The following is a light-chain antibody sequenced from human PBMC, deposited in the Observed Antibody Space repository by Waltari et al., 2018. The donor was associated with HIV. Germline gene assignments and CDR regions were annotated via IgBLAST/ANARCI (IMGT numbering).Light chain of an antibody. V-gene: IGLV3-21*04. J-gene: IGLJ1*01. CDR3: QVWDSSSDHHV. CDR2: YGR. CDR1: NIGSRS. Sequence: SYVLTQPPSVSVAPGKTPRITCGGNNIGSRSVLWYQQKPGQALVLVMYYGRDRPSGIPERFSGSNSGNTATLTISRIEAGDEADYFCQVWDSSSDHHVFGTGTKVTVL.